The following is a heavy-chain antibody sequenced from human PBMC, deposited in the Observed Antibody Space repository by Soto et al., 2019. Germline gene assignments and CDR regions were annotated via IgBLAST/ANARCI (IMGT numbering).Heavy chain of an antibody. D-gene: IGHD3-3*01. CDR2: ISAYNGNT. CDR1: GYTFTSYG. V-gene: IGHV1-18*01. Sequence: QVQLVQSGAEVKKPGASVKVSCKASGYTFTSYGISWVRQAPGQGLEWMGWISAYNGNTNYAQKLQGRVTMTTDTATSTAYMEMRSLRSDDTAVYYCARKVRLWSGLSTSGRYFDYWGQGTLVTVSS. J-gene: IGHJ4*02. CDR3: ARKVRLWSGLSTSGRYFDY.